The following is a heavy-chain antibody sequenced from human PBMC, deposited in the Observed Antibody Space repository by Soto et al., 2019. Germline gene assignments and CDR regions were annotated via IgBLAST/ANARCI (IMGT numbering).Heavy chain of an antibody. CDR1: GGSVSSGSYY. J-gene: IGHJ6*02. Sequence: QVQLQESGPGLVKPSETLSLTCTVSGGSVSSGSYYWSWIRQPPGKGLEWIGYIYYSGSTNYNPSLKSRVTISVDTSKNQFSLKLISVTAADTAVYYYASREVRYYDSSGAYYYYGMDVWGQGTTVNVSS. D-gene: IGHD3-22*01. CDR3: ASREVRYYDSSGAYYYYGMDV. CDR2: IYYSGST. V-gene: IGHV4-61*01.